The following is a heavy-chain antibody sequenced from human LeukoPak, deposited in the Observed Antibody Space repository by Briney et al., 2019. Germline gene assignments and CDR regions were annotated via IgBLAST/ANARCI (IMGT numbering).Heavy chain of an antibody. Sequence: GGSLRLSCAASGFTFDDYARHWVRQAPGKGLEWVSGISWNSGSIGYADSVKGRFTISRDNAKNSLYLQMNSLRAEDTALYYCAKGDGCSSTSCYSGYYYGMDVWGQGTTVTVSS. D-gene: IGHD2-2*02. CDR3: AKGDGCSSTSCYSGYYYGMDV. J-gene: IGHJ6*02. CDR2: ISWNSGSI. V-gene: IGHV3-9*01. CDR1: GFTFDDYA.